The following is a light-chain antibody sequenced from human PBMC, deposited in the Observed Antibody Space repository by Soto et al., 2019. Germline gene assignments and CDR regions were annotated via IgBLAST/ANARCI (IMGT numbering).Light chain of an antibody. J-gene: IGKJ5*01. CDR2: DAS. CDR1: QSISSY. Sequence: EIVLTQSPATLSLSPGERATLSCRASQSISSYLVWYQQKPGQAPRLLIYDASNRAPGIPARISGSGSRTDFTLTISSLEPEDFAVYYCQQRSNWPITFGQGTRLEIK. V-gene: IGKV3-11*01. CDR3: QQRSNWPIT.